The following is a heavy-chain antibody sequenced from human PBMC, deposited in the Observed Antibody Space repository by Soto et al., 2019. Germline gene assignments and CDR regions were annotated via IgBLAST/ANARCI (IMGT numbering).Heavy chain of an antibody. J-gene: IGHJ3*02. V-gene: IGHV4-59*02. D-gene: IGHD3-10*01. CDR2: IYYSGTT. CDR1: GGSVRGYY. Sequence: SETLSLTCTVSGGSVRGYYWSWIRQPPGKGLEWIAYIYYSGTTNYNPSLKSRVTISVETSKNQFSLRLSSVTAADTAVYYCSRIPPLPPYASGSSLAFDIWGQGTMVTVSS. CDR3: SRIPPLPPYASGSSLAFDI.